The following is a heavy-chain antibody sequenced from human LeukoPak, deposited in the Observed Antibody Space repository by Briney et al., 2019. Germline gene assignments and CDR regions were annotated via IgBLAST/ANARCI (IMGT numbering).Heavy chain of an antibody. CDR1: GDTIRSHY. V-gene: IGHV4-59*11. J-gene: IGHJ3*01. Sequence: PSETLSLTCTVSGDTIRSHYWTWIRQPPGKGLEFIGYIFYTGSTNYNPSLKSRVTISVDTSKNQFSLKLSSVTAADTAVYYCAKWTEGGAFDSWGQGTMLIVSS. CDR2: IFYTGST. D-gene: IGHD1-26*01. CDR3: AKWTEGGAFDS.